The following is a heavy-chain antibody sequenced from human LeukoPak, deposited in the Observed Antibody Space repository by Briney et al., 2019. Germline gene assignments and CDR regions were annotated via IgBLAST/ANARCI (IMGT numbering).Heavy chain of an antibody. CDR2: IYYSGST. J-gene: IGHJ5*02. V-gene: IGHV4-39*01. Sequence: PSETLSLTCTVSGGSISSSSYYWGSIRQPPGKGLDWIGSIYYSGSTYYNPSLKSRVTISVDTSKNQFSLKLSSVTAADTAVYYCARHQIQLWFNWFDPWGQGTLVTVSS. CDR3: ARHQIQLWFNWFDP. D-gene: IGHD5-18*01. CDR1: GGSISSSSYY.